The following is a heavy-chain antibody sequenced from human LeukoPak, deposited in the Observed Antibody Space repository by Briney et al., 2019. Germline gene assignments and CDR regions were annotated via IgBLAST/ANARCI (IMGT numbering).Heavy chain of an antibody. V-gene: IGHV3-33*01. CDR3: ARGYCSGGSCYSNDY. CDR1: GFTFSSYG. Sequence: GRSLRLSCAASGFTFSSYGMHWARQAPGKGLEWVAVIWYDGSNKYYADSVKGRFTISRDNSKNTLYLQMNSLRAEDTAVYYCARGYCSGGSCYSNDYWGQGTLVTVSS. CDR2: IWYDGSNK. J-gene: IGHJ4*02. D-gene: IGHD2-15*01.